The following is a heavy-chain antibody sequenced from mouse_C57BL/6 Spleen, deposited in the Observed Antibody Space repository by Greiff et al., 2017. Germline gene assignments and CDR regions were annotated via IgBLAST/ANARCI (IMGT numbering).Heavy chain of an antibody. CDR2: IHPNSGST. CDR3: ARSFYSDYGDYAMDY. Sequence: QVHVKQPGAELVKPGASVKLSCKASGYTFTSYWMHWVKQRPGQGLEWIGMIHPNSGSTNYNEKFKSKATLTVDKSSSTAYMQLSSLTSEDSAVYYCARSFYSDYGDYAMDYWGQGTSVTVSS. CDR1: GYTFTSYW. V-gene: IGHV1-64*01. D-gene: IGHD2-5*01. J-gene: IGHJ4*01.